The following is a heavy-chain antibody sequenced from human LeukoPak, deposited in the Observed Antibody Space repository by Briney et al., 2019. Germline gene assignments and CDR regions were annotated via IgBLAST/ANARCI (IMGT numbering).Heavy chain of an antibody. CDR2: TKQDGSEK. Sequence: GGSLRLXCAASGFTFSSYWMSWVRQAPGKGLEWVANTKQDGSEKYYVDSVKGRFTISRDNAKNSLYLQMNSLRAEDTAVYYCARAPKYCSGGSCYSSYFQYWGQGTLVTVSS. CDR3: ARAPKYCSGGSCYSSYFQY. CDR1: GFTFSSYW. V-gene: IGHV3-7*04. D-gene: IGHD2-15*01. J-gene: IGHJ1*01.